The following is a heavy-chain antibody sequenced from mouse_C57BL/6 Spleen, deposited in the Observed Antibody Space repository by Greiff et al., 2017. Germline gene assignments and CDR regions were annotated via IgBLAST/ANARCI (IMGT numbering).Heavy chain of an antibody. CDR2: IDPNSGGT. V-gene: IGHV1-72*01. J-gene: IGHJ2*01. CDR1: GCTFTSYW. D-gene: IGHD1-1*01. Sequence: QVQLQQPGAELVKPGASVKLSCKASGCTFTSYWMHWVKQRPGRGLEWIGRIDPNSGGTKYNEKFKSKATLTVDKPSSTAYMQLSSLTSEDSAVYYCASLYGSSRYYFDYWGQGTTLTVSS. CDR3: ASLYGSSRYYFDY.